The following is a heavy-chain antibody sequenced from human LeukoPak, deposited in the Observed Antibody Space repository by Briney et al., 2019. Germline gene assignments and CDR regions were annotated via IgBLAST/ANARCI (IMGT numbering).Heavy chain of an antibody. D-gene: IGHD3-10*01. V-gene: IGHV4-59*01. CDR3: ARDRRVYGSGPYYFDY. CDR2: IYYSGST. J-gene: IGHJ4*02. Sequence: SETLSLTCTVSGGSISSYYWSWIRQPPGKELEWIGYIYYSGSTNYNPSLKSRVTISVDTSKNQFSLKLSSVTAADTAVYYCARDRRVYGSGPYYFDYWGQGTLVTVSS. CDR1: GGSISSYY.